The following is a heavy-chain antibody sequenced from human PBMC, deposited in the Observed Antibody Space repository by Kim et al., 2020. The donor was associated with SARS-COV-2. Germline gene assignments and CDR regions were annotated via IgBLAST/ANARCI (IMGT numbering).Heavy chain of an antibody. V-gene: IGHV3-74*01. CDR2: IDSDGSSA. CDR3: ARAMFPSNWYFDL. D-gene: IGHD3-10*02. Sequence: GGSLRLSCAASGFAFRSLWMHWVRQAPGKGLVWVSRIDSDGSSAGYADSVKGRFTISRDNAKNTLYLQINSLRAEDTAVYYCARAMFPSNWYFDLWGRGTLVTVPT. CDR1: GFAFRSLW. J-gene: IGHJ2*01.